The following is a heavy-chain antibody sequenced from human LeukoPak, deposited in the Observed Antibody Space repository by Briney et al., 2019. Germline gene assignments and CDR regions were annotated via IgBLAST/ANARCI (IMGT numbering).Heavy chain of an antibody. CDR1: GASISSYY. CDR2: IYVTGST. V-gene: IGHV4-4*07. CDR3: ASGPY. J-gene: IGHJ4*02. Sequence: SETLSLTCTVSGASISSYYWSWIRQPAGKALEWIGRIYVTGSTTYNPSLESRVTMSLDTSKNHFSLKLRSVTAADTAVYYCASGPYWGQRTLVTVSS.